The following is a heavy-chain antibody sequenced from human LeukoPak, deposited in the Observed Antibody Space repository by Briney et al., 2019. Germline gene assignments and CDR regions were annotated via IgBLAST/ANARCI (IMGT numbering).Heavy chain of an antibody. V-gene: IGHV3-23*01. CDR3: AKPRDTQRDPFDY. J-gene: IGHJ4*02. CDR2: SSGSGGST. CDR1: AVTLSSYA. Sequence: PGGSLRLSCAASAVTLSSYAMRWVRQAPRQGLLWVSASSGSGGSTYYADSVKGRSTISRDNSKTTLYLQLNSPRAQHTVVYYCAKPRDTQRDPFDYSGQGTLVTVSS. D-gene: IGHD5-18*01.